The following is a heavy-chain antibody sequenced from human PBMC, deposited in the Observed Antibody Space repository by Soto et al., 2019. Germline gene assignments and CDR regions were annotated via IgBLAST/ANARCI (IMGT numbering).Heavy chain of an antibody. CDR2: MNPNSGNT. D-gene: IGHD6-19*01. V-gene: IGHV1-8*02. J-gene: IGHJ4*02. Sequence: ASVKVSCKASGYTFTSYDINWVRQATGQGLEWMGWMNPNSGNTGYAHKSQGSVTMTRNTSISKAYMELSSQRSEDTPVAYRGRYVSGYNHGWYDYWGRGSMVTVSS. CDR1: GYTFTSYD. CDR3: GRYVSGYNHGWYDY.